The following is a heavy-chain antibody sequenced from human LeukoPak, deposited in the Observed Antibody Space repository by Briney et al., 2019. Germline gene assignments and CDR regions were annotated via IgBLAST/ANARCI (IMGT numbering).Heavy chain of an antibody. V-gene: IGHV1-24*01. Sequence: ASVKVSCKVSGHTLTDLSTHWVRQAPGRGLEWMGGIDPEDGETIYAQKFQGRVTMTEDTSTDTAYMELRSLRSEDTAVYYCATGGIYPLLDYWGQGTLVTVSS. CDR2: IDPEDGET. CDR3: ATGGIYPLLDY. CDR1: GHTLTDLS. J-gene: IGHJ4*02. D-gene: IGHD1-26*01.